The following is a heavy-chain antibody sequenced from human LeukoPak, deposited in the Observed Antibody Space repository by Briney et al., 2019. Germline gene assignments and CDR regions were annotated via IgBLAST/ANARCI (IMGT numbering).Heavy chain of an antibody. Sequence: SETLSLTCAVSGGSISSGGYSWSWIRQPPGKGLEWIGYIYHSGSTYYNPSLKSRVTISVDRSKNQFSLKLSSVTAADTAVYYCAVRGYSYGYGSPFDYWGQGTLVTVSS. V-gene: IGHV4-30-2*01. CDR2: IYHSGST. CDR1: GGSISSGGYS. D-gene: IGHD5-18*01. CDR3: AVRGYSYGYGSPFDY. J-gene: IGHJ4*02.